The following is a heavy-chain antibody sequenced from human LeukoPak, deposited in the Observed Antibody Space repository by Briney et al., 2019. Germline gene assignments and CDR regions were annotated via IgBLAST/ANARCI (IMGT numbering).Heavy chain of an antibody. CDR1: GGSISSYY. V-gene: IGHV4-59*01. J-gene: IGHJ6*02. Sequence: PSETLSLTCTVSGGSISSYYWSWIRQPPGKGLEWIGYIYYSGSTNYNPSLKSRVTISVDTSKNQFSLKLSSVTAADTAVYYCAREPYCSGGSCYDGHYYGMDVWGQGTTVTVSS. CDR3: AREPYCSGGSCYDGHYYGMDV. D-gene: IGHD2-15*01. CDR2: IYYSGST.